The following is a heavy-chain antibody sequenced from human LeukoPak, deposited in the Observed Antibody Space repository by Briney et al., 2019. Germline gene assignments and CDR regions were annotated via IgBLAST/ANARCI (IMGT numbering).Heavy chain of an antibody. CDR1: GYIFTSYW. J-gene: IGHJ4*02. CDR3: ARPGSGWFGADY. Sequence: GESLTISCTGSGYIFTSYWMGWVGQMPGKGLEWMGIIYPGDSDTTYSPSFQGQVTISADKSISTAYLQWSSLKASDTAMYYCARPGSGWFGADYWGQGTPVTVSS. V-gene: IGHV5-51*01. D-gene: IGHD6-19*01. CDR2: IYPGDSDT.